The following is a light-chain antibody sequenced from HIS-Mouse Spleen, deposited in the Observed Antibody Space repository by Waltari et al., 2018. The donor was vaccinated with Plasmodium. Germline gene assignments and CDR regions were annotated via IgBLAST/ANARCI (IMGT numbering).Light chain of an antibody. CDR3: QQYGSSYT. Sequence: EMVLTQSPGTLSLSPGERATLSCRASQSVSSSYLAWYQQHTGQAPRLLIYGASRRATGIPDRFSGSGSGTDFTLTISRLEPEDFAVYYCQQYGSSYTFGQGTKLEIK. J-gene: IGKJ2*01. V-gene: IGKV3-20*01. CDR2: GAS. CDR1: QSVSSSY.